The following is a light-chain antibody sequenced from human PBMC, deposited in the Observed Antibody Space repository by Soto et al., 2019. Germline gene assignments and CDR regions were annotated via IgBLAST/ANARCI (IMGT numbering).Light chain of an antibody. Sequence: EIMLTPSPVTLSLSPGEGATLSCRASQSVAGSYLAWYQQKPGRTPRLLIYDTSNRATGVPPRFSGSRSGTDFTLTISSVEPEDFALYFCHQSNTFGQGTRLEIK. V-gene: IGKV3-11*01. CDR1: QSVAGSY. CDR2: DTS. CDR3: HQSNT. J-gene: IGKJ5*01.